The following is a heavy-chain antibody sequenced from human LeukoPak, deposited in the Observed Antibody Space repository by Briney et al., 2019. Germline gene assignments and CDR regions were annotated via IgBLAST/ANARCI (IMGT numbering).Heavy chain of an antibody. J-gene: IGHJ4*02. CDR1: GFTFSSCA. CDR2: ITGSVVST. V-gene: IGHV3-23*01. Sequence: GGSLRLSCAASGFTFSSCAMSWVRQAPGKGLEWVSAITGSVVSTYYADSVKGRFTISRDNSKNTLYLQMNSLRAEDTAVYYCAKHDYGDFPDYWGQGTLVTVSS. CDR3: AKHDYGDFPDY. D-gene: IGHD4-17*01.